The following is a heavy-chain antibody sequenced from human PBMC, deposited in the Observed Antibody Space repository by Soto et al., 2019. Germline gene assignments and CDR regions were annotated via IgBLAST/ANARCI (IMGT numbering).Heavy chain of an antibody. D-gene: IGHD3-10*01. CDR1: GGSFSGYY. J-gene: IGHJ4*02. V-gene: IGHV4-34*01. CDR2: INHSGST. Sequence: PSETLSLTCAVYGGSFSGYYWSWIRQPPGKGLEWIGEINHSGSTNYNPSLKSRVTISVDTSKNQFSLKLSSVTAADTAVYYCGYGSGSPTNYFDYWGQGTLVTVSS. CDR3: GYGSGSPTNYFDY.